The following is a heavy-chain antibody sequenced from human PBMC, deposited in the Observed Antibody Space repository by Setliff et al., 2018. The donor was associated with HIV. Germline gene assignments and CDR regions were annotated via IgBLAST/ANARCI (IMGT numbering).Heavy chain of an antibody. V-gene: IGHV1-69*05. Sequence: GASVKVSCKASGGTFSSYAISWVRQAPGQGLEWMGGIIPIFGTANYAQNFQGRVTITTDESTSTVYMELSSLRSEDTAIYYCANPPLKGHLGVGFDYWGQGTQVTVSS. CDR1: GGTFSSYA. CDR2: IIPIFGTA. CDR3: ANPPLKGHLGVGFDY. D-gene: IGHD3-16*01. J-gene: IGHJ4*02.